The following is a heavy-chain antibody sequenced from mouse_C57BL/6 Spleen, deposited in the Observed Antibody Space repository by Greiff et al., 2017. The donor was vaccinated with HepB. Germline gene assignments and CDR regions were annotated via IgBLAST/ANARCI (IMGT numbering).Heavy chain of an antibody. V-gene: IGHV1-61*01. CDR3: AREEDGNRGAY. Sequence: QVQLQQPGAELVRPGSSVKLSCKASGYTFTSYWMDWVKQRPGQGLEWIGNIYPSDSETHYNQKFKDKATLTVDKSSSTAYMQLSSLTSEDSAVYYCAREEDGNRGAYWGQGTLVTVSA. CDR2: IYPSDSET. D-gene: IGHD2-1*01. CDR1: GYTFTSYW. J-gene: IGHJ3*01.